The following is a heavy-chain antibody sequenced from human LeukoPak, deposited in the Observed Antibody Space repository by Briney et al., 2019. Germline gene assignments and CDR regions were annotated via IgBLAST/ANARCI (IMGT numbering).Heavy chain of an antibody. CDR1: GGSISSSSYY. D-gene: IGHD5-18*01. CDR3: ARARGYSYGPPSPDY. J-gene: IGHJ4*02. CDR2: IYYSGST. V-gene: IGHV4-39*07. Sequence: SETLSLTCTVSGGSISSSSYYWGWIRQPPGKGLEWIGSIYYSGSTNYNPSLKSRVTISVDTSKNQFSLKLSSVTAADTAVYYCARARGYSYGPPSPDYWGQGTLVTVSS.